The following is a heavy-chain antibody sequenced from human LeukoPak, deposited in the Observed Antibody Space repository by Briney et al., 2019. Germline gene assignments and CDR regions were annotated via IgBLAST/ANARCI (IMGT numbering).Heavy chain of an antibody. D-gene: IGHD5-12*01. CDR3: ANVFQRDIVATVNFDY. CDR2: ISGSGGST. Sequence: GGSLRLSCAASGFTFSSYAMSWVRQAPGKGLEWVSAISGSGGSTYYADSVKGRFTISRDNSKNTLYLQMNSLRAEDTAVYYCANVFQRDIVATVNFDYWGQGTLVTVSS. CDR1: GFTFSSYA. J-gene: IGHJ4*02. V-gene: IGHV3-23*01.